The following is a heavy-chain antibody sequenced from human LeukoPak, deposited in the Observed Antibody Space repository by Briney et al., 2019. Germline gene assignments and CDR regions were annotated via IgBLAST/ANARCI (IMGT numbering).Heavy chain of an antibody. J-gene: IGHJ4*02. D-gene: IGHD3-10*01. CDR1: GYTFSHLY. CDR3: ARASITMVRGVIRSREFDY. CDR2: VNPNRGGT. Sequence: ASVTVSCKASGYTFSHLYIHWVRQAPGQGLEWMGRVNPNRGGTDYAQNFQGRIIMTRDTSISTAYMELSRLRSDDTAVYYCARASITMVRGVIRSREFDYWGQGTLVTVSS. V-gene: IGHV1-2*06.